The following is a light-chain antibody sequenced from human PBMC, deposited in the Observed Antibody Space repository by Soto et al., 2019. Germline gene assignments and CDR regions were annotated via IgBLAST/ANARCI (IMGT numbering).Light chain of an antibody. CDR1: SSNIGAGYD. CDR2: GNS. CDR3: QSYDSSLSGSWV. Sequence: QAVVTQPPSVSGAPGQRVTISCTGSSSNIGAGYDVHWYQQLPGTAPKLLIYGNSNRPSGVPDRFSGSKSGTSASLAITGLQAEEEADYYCQSYDSSLSGSWVFGGGTKLTVL. V-gene: IGLV1-40*01. J-gene: IGLJ3*02.